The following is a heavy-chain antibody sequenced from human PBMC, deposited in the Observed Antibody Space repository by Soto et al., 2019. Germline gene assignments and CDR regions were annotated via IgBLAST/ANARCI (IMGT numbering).Heavy chain of an antibody. CDR3: ARGVNDYVWGSFDY. CDR1: GGSISSGDYS. D-gene: IGHD3-16*01. V-gene: IGHV4-30-2*01. J-gene: IGHJ4*02. CDR2: IYHSGST. Sequence: ASETLSLTCAVSGGSISSGDYSWSWIRQPPGKGLEWIGYIYHSGSTYYNPSLKSRVTIVVDRSKNQFSLKLSSVTAADTAVYYCARGVNDYVWGSFDYWGQGTLVTAPQ.